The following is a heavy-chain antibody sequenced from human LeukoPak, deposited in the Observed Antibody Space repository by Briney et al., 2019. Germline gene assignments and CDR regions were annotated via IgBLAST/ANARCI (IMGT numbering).Heavy chain of an antibody. J-gene: IGHJ6*02. CDR2: MNPNSGNT. Sequence: ASVKDSCKASGYTFTSNDINWVRQATGQGLEWMGYMNPNSGNTGYSQKFQGRVTLTRDTCISTAYMELSSLRSEDTAVYYCARGVMISGTYYYYYYVMDVWGQGTTVTVSS. CDR3: ARGVMISGTYYYYYYVMDV. CDR1: GYTFTSND. D-gene: IGHD1-26*01. V-gene: IGHV1-8*01.